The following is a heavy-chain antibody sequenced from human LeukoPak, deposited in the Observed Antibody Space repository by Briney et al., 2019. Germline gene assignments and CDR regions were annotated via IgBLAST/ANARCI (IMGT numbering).Heavy chain of an antibody. Sequence: SETLSLTCAVYIDSFTNYYWNWIRQTPGKGLEWIGEVNDSGGTNINPSLRSRVILSVDTSKNQFSLKLISVTAADTAVYYCAREGVHSSSRDYWGQGTLVTVSS. CDR3: AREGVHSSSRDY. D-gene: IGHD6-6*01. CDR2: VNDSGGT. J-gene: IGHJ4*02. CDR1: IDSFTNYY. V-gene: IGHV4-34*01.